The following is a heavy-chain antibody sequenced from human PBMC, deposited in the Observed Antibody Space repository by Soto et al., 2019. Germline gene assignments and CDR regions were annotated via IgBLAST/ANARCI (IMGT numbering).Heavy chain of an antibody. V-gene: IGHV3-48*02. J-gene: IGHJ6*02. CDR2: ISFGSGTI. D-gene: IGHD2-15*01. Sequence: GGSLRLSCAASGFTFSSYSMNWVRQAPGKGLEWISYISFGSGTIYYSDSVKGRFTISRDNAKNSLYLQMNSLRDDDTAVYYCARACSGGTCRGYYYGMDVWGQGTTVTVSS. CDR1: GFTFSSYS. CDR3: ARACSGGTCRGYYYGMDV.